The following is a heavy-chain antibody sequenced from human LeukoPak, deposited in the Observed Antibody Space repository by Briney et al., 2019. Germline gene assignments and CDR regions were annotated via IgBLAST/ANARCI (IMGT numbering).Heavy chain of an antibody. D-gene: IGHD3-9*01. Sequence: GGSLRLSCAASGFTFSNYWMSWVRQAPGKGLEWVANIKQDGSEKSYVDSVKGRFTISRDNAKNSLYLQMNSLRAEDMALYYCAKGNYDILTGHYYFDYWGQGTLVTVSS. J-gene: IGHJ4*02. CDR2: IKQDGSEK. V-gene: IGHV3-7*03. CDR1: GFTFSNYW. CDR3: AKGNYDILTGHYYFDY.